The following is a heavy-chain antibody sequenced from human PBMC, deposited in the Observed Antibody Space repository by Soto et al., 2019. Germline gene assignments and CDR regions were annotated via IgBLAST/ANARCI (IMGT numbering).Heavy chain of an antibody. CDR3: AREPRYCRGDSCSVTGDAYDI. CDR2: ISNRGDT. V-gene: IGHV3-66*01. Sequence: SWVSQEKRKGLEWVSVISNRGDTHYADSVRGRFSLSRDISDNTLHLQMNNLRVEDTAVYYCAREPRYCRGDSCSVTGDAYDIWRQGTIVTVSS. J-gene: IGHJ3*02. D-gene: IGHD2-15*01.